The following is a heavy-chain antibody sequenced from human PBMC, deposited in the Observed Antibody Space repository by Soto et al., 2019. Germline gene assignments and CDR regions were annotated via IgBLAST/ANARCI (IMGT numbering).Heavy chain of an antibody. J-gene: IGHJ4*02. V-gene: IGHV4-4*02. CDR1: GGSISSSNW. D-gene: IGHD3-22*01. CDR3: ARPRSSGYAGEFDY. Sequence: SETLSLTCAVSGGSISSSNWWSCVRQPPGKGLEWIGEIYHSGSTNYNPSLKSRVTISVDKSKNQFSLKLTSVTAADTAVYYCARPRSSGYAGEFDYWGQGTLVTVSS. CDR2: IYHSGST.